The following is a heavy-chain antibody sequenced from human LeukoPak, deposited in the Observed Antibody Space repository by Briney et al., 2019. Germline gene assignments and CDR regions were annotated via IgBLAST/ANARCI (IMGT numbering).Heavy chain of an antibody. CDR3: AKDSLPYYYDSSGYYYVYFNY. D-gene: IGHD3-22*01. CDR2: ISGSGGST. CDR1: GFTFSSYA. V-gene: IGHV3-23*01. Sequence: GGSLRLSCADSGFTFSSYAMIWVRQAPGKGLEWVSAISGSGGSTYYADSVKGRFTISRDNSKNTLYLQMNSLRAEDTAVYYCAKDSLPYYYDSSGYYYVYFNYWGQGTLVTVSS. J-gene: IGHJ4*02.